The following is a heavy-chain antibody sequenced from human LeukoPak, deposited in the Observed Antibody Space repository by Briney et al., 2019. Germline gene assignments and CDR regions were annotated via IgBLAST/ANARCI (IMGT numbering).Heavy chain of an antibody. CDR1: GGTFSSYA. J-gene: IGHJ6*03. D-gene: IGHD5-18*01. CDR2: IIPIFGTA. Sequence: SVKVSCKASGGTFSSYAISWVRQAPGQGLEWTGGIIPIFGTANYAQKFQGRVTITADKSTSTAYMELSSLRSEDTAVYYCARGGIQLWLLHYYYYMDVWGKGTTVTVSS. V-gene: IGHV1-69*06. CDR3: ARGGIQLWLLHYYYYMDV.